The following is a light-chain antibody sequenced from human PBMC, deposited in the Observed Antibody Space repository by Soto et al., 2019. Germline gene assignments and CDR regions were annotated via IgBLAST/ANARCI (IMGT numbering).Light chain of an antibody. CDR1: SGHSSYA. Sequence: QLVLTQSPSASASLGASVKLTCTLSSGHSSYAIAWHQQQPEKGPRYLMKLNSDGSHSKGDGIPDRLSGSSSGAERYLTIPSLQSEDEADYYCQTWGTGIVVFGGGTKLTVL. J-gene: IGLJ2*01. CDR3: QTWGTGIVV. V-gene: IGLV4-69*01. CDR2: LNSDGSH.